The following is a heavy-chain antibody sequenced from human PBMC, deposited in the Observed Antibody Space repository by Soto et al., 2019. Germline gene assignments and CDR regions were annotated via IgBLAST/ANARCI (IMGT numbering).Heavy chain of an antibody. CDR2: INPKIGDT. CDR1: GYTFTAYH. D-gene: IGHD3-10*02. V-gene: IGHV1-2*02. J-gene: IGHJ6*02. Sequence: QVRLVQSGAEVKEPGDSVRVSCESSGYTFTAYHIHWVRQAPGQGLEWMGWINPKIGDTGYAQDFQGRVSMTSDMSSSTGYMEWSRLTSDDTAIYYCARNRDYYYGRGSGNGHGVGGQGTTVTAFS. CDR3: ARNRDYYYGRGSGNGHGV.